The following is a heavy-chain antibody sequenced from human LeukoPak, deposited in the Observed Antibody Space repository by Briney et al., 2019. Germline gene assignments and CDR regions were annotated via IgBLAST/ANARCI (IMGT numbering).Heavy chain of an antibody. J-gene: IGHJ5*02. D-gene: IGHD5-12*01. Sequence: SETLSLTCTVSGGSISSYYWSWIRQPPGKGLEWIGYIYYSGSTNYNPSLKSRVTISVDTSKNQFSLKLSSVTTADTAVYYCARGGGGYDLNHWGQGTLVTVSS. CDR1: GGSISSYY. CDR3: ARGGGGYDLNH. CDR2: IYYSGST. V-gene: IGHV4-59*12.